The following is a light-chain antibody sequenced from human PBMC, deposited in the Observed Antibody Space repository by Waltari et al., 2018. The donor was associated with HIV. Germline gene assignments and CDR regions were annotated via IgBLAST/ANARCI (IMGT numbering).Light chain of an antibody. J-gene: IGKJ1*01. Sequence: DIQVTQSPSSLSASVGDTVTITCRASQRMTTYLNWYQQKPGKAPRLLIYGASSLENGVPSRFSGSESATEFTLTITNLQPEDFATYYCQQSYVSPPWTFGQGTKVELK. CDR3: QQSYVSPPWT. CDR2: GAS. V-gene: IGKV1-39*01. CDR1: QRMTTY.